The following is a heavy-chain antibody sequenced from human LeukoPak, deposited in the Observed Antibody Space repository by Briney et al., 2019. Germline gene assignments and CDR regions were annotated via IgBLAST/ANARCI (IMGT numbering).Heavy chain of an antibody. CDR1: GGSISSYY. D-gene: IGHD6-19*01. J-gene: IGHJ4*02. Sequence: PSETLSLTCTVSGGSISSYYWSWIRQPPGKGLEWIGYIYYSGSTNYNPSLKSRVTISVDTSKNQFSLKLSPVTAADTAVYYCARGTAVAGHGYWGQGTLVTVSS. CDR3: ARGTAVAGHGY. CDR2: IYYSGST. V-gene: IGHV4-59*12.